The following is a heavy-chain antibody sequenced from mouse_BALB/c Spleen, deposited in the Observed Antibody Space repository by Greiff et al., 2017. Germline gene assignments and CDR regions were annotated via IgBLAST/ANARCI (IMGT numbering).Heavy chain of an antibody. J-gene: IGHJ4*01. Sequence: VQLQQSGPELVKPGASVKISCKASGYSFTGYYMHWVKQSHVKSLEWIGRINPYNGATSYNQNFKDKASLTVDKSSSTAYMELHSLTSEDSAVYYCARKKYGNSYAMDYWGQGTSVTVSS. V-gene: IGHV1-31*01. CDR3: ARKKYGNSYAMDY. D-gene: IGHD2-10*02. CDR1: GYSFTGYY. CDR2: INPYNGAT.